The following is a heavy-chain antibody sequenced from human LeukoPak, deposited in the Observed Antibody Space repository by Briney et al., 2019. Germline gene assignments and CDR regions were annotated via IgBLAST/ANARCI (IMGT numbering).Heavy chain of an antibody. CDR2: IIPIFGTA. Sequence: SVKVSRKASGGTLSRYAISWVRQAPGQGLEWMGRIIPIFGTANYAQKFQGRVTITADESTSTAYIELSSLRSEDTAVYYCAAGLPIYYYYYYMDVWGKGTTVTVSS. J-gene: IGHJ6*03. D-gene: IGHD3-9*01. CDR3: AAGLPIYYYYYYMDV. V-gene: IGHV1-69*15. CDR1: GGTLSRYA.